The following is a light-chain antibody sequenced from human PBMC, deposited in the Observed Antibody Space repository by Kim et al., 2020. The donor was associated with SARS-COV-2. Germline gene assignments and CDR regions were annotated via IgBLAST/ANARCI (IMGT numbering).Light chain of an antibody. CDR3: QAWDSSIPYV. Sequence: SYELTQPPSVSVSPGQTASITCSGDKLGDKYACWYQQKPGQSPVLVIYQDSKRPSGIPERFSGSNSGNTATLTISGTQAMDEADYYCQAWDSSIPYVFGTGTQVTVL. CDR2: QDS. CDR1: KLGDKY. V-gene: IGLV3-1*01. J-gene: IGLJ1*01.